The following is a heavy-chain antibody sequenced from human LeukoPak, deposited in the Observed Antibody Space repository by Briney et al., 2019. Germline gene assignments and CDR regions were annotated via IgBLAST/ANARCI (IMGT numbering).Heavy chain of an antibody. V-gene: IGHV4-59*08. D-gene: IGHD3-10*01. J-gene: IGHJ3*02. CDR3: ARHGGMVRGFSDAFDI. Sequence: SETLSLTCTVSGGSVSSYYWSWIRQPPGKGLEWIGYIYYNGNSNYNPSLKSRVTIPLDTSKNQFSLRLTSVTAADTAVYYCARHGGMVRGFSDAFDIWGLGTMVTVSS. CDR1: GGSVSSYY. CDR2: IYYNGNS.